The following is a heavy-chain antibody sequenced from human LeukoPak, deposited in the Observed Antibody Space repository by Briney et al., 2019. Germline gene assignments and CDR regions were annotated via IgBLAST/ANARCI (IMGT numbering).Heavy chain of an antibody. V-gene: IGHV4-61*02. CDR1: GGSISSGSYY. CDR2: IYTSGNT. D-gene: IGHD3-10*01. J-gene: IGHJ4*02. CDR3: ARFGELLPDY. Sequence: SETLSLTCTVSGGSISSGSYYWSWIRQPAGKGLEWIGRIYTSGNTNYNPSLKSRVTISVDTSKNQFSLKLSSVTAADTAVYYCARFGELLPDYWGQGTLVTVSS.